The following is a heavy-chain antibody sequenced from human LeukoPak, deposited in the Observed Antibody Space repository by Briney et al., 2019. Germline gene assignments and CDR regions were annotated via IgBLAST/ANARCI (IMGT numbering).Heavy chain of an antibody. J-gene: IGHJ4*02. CDR2: INSDGSST. Sequence: GGSLRLSCAASGFTFSSYWMHWVRKAPGKGLVGVSRINSDGSSTSYADSVKGRFTISRDNAENSLYLQMNSLRVEDTAFYYCARDLAYSRLDYWGQGMLVTVSS. CDR3: ARDLAYSRLDY. D-gene: IGHD5-18*01. CDR1: GFTFSSYW. V-gene: IGHV3-74*01.